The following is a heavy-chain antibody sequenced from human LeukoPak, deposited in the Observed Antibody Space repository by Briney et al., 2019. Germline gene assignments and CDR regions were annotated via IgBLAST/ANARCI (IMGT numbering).Heavy chain of an antibody. D-gene: IGHD1-26*01. V-gene: IGHV3-33*06. Sequence: GGSLRLSCAASGFTFSNYDMHWVRQAPGKGLEWVAVIWYDGSNKYYADSVKGRFTISRDNSKNTLYLQMNSLRAEDTAVYYCAKDPKPRYSGYFFPSTDYWGQGTLVTVSS. CDR1: GFTFSNYD. CDR3: AKDPKPRYSGYFFPSTDY. CDR2: IWYDGSNK. J-gene: IGHJ4*02.